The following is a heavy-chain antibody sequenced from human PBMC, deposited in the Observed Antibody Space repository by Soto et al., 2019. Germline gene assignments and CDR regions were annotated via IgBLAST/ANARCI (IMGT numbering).Heavy chain of an antibody. J-gene: IGHJ4*02. Sequence: QAQLVQSGAEVKKPGASVKVSCNASGYSFTGYDINWMRQATGQGLEWMGWMNPNSGNTGYAQNFQGRVTMTRDNSITTAYMELTSLRDDDSAAFYCAGQKVGTTGIDFWGQGTLVTVSS. V-gene: IGHV1-8*01. CDR2: MNPNSGNT. D-gene: IGHD1-26*01. CDR1: GYSFTGYD. CDR3: AGQKVGTTGIDF.